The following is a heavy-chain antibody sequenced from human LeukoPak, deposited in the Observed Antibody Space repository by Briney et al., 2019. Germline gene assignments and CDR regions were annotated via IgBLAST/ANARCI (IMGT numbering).Heavy chain of an antibody. Sequence: SETLSLTCAVYGGSFSGYYWSWIRQPPWKGLEWIGEINHSGSTNYNPSLKSRVTISVDTSKNQFSLKLSSVTAADTAVYYCASAFLRGVVVAAITRRWFDPWGQGTLVTVSS. V-gene: IGHV4-34*01. CDR1: GGSFSGYY. CDR3: ASAFLRGVVVAAITRRWFDP. D-gene: IGHD2-15*01. CDR2: INHSGST. J-gene: IGHJ5*02.